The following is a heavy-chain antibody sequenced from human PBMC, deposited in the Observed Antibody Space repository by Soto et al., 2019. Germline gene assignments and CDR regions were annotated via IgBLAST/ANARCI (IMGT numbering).Heavy chain of an antibody. D-gene: IGHD3-10*01. CDR2: IATYNSNR. J-gene: IGHJ5*02. Sequence: HLVQSGPQVKKPGASVSVSCKTSGDTFTNFGLSWVRQSPGQGLERMGWIATYNSNRNYEQKFQGRLTLTTDTSTRTAYMELKSLTYDATAVSYCARVVRGVVNLFDPWGQGTLVTVSA. CDR3: ARVVRGVVNLFDP. CDR1: GDTFTNFG. V-gene: IGHV1-18*01.